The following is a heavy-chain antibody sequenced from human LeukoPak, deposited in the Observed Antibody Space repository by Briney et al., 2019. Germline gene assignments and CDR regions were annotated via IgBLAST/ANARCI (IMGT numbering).Heavy chain of an antibody. CDR2: ISGSGGST. CDR1: GFTFSNYA. J-gene: IGHJ4*02. D-gene: IGHD6-6*01. Sequence: GGSLRLSCAASGFTFSNYAMNWVRQAPGKGLEWVSAISGSGGSTYYADSVKGRFTISRDNSKNTLYLQVNSLRAEDTAVYYFARGLYSTSTWGQGILVTVSS. V-gene: IGHV3-23*01. CDR3: ARGLYSTST.